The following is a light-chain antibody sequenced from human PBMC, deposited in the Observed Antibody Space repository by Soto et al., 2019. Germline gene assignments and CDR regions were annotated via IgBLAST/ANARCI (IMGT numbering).Light chain of an antibody. V-gene: IGKV3-20*01. Sequence: EIVLTQSPDTLSLSPGERATLSCRASQSIRSERLAWYQQKPGQAPRLVIFDASNRASGTPERFSGSGPGEEVAGRAARLEPEDFAVHYCQEYHGSQITVGLGTRLEIK. CDR2: DAS. CDR1: QSIRSER. CDR3: QEYHGSQIT. J-gene: IGKJ5*01.